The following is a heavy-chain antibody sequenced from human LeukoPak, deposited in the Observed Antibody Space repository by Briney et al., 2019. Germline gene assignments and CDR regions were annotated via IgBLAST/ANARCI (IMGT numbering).Heavy chain of an antibody. D-gene: IGHD1/OR15-1a*01. CDR3: ARAGNDWNTGYYFDY. CDR1: GGSLSKYF. CDR2: IYYTVTT. Sequence: SETLSLTCTVSGGSLSKYFCTWVRQPPGRGLGWIGYIYYTVTTNYNPSLKSRVTISLNPSQEQLSLRLSSVTAADMARYYCARAGNDWNTGYYFDYWGQGNLVTVSS. V-gene: IGHV4-59*01. J-gene: IGHJ4*02.